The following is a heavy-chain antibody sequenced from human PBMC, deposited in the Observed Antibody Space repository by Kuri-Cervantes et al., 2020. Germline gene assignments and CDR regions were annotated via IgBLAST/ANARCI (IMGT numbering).Heavy chain of an antibody. Sequence: GGSLRLSCAASGFTFSSYGMHWVRQAPGKGLEWVAFIRYDGSNKYYVDSVRGRFTVSRDNSINTLYLQMNSLRVDDTAMFYCGKNLHSRWEELSDWGQGTLVTVSS. CDR3: GKNLHSRWEELSD. D-gene: IGHD1-26*01. CDR2: IRYDGSNK. J-gene: IGHJ4*02. CDR1: GFTFSSYG. V-gene: IGHV3-30*02.